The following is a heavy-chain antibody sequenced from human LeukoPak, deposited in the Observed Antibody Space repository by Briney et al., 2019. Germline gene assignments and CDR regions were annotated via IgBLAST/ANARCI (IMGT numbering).Heavy chain of an antibody. J-gene: IGHJ6*03. Sequence: SVKVSCKASGGTFSSYAIGWVRQAPGQGLEWMGGIIPIFGTANYAQKFQGRVTITTDESTSTAYMELSSLRSEDTAVYYCARSLEIDIVVVPAATSYYYYYYMDVWGKGTTVTVSS. D-gene: IGHD2-2*01. CDR2: IIPIFGTA. CDR3: ARSLEIDIVVVPAATSYYYYYYMDV. CDR1: GGTFSSYA. V-gene: IGHV1-69*05.